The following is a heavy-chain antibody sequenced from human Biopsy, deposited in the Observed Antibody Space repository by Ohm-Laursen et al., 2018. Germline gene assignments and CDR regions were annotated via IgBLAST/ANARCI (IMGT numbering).Heavy chain of an antibody. CDR2: INGSGGST. CDR1: GFTFSSFA. CDR3: AKDVFGGFSGSTDYYAYYFDS. D-gene: IGHD3-10*02. Sequence: SLRLSCTASGFTFSSFAMSWVRQAPGKGLECVSVINGSGGSTYYADPVKGRFTISRDNSKNTLYLQMNSLRAEDTAVYYCAKDVFGGFSGSTDYYAYYFDSWGQGTLVTVSS. J-gene: IGHJ4*02. V-gene: IGHV3-23*01.